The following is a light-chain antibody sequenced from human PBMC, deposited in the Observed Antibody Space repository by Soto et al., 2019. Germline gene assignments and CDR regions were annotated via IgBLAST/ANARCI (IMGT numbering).Light chain of an antibody. CDR2: DVN. J-gene: IGLJ2*01. CDR3: TSWTTSTTMI. V-gene: IGLV2-14*03. Sequence: QSALTQPASVSGSPGQSITISCTGTSSDIGAYNFVSWYQQHPGKAPKLMLYDVNIRPSGVSNRFSGSKSGNTASLTISGXQXXDEADYYCTSWTTSTTMIFGGGTKLTVL. CDR1: SSDIGAYNF.